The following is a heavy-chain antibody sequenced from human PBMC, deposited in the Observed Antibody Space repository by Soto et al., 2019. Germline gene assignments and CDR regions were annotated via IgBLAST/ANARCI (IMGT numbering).Heavy chain of an antibody. V-gene: IGHV3-7*01. CDR1: GFTFSSYW. CDR2: IKQDGSEK. CDR3: ARVSYSSGWYDDY. D-gene: IGHD6-19*01. J-gene: IGHJ4*02. Sequence: GGSLRLSCAASGFTFSSYWMSWVRQAPGKGLEWVANIKQDGSEKYYVDSVKGRFTISRDNAKNSLYLQMNSLRAEDTAVYYCARVSYSSGWYDDYWGQGTLVTVSS.